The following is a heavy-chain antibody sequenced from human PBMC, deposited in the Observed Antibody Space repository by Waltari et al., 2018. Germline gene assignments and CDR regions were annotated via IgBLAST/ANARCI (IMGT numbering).Heavy chain of an antibody. D-gene: IGHD3-10*01. CDR2: IGGGSRTYT. Sequence: HLAESGGGRVKPGGSLSRPCTASGFGFSDSALNWVRQAPGRGLEWVSSIGGGSRTYTFYADSVKGRFTISRDNAKNSLYLQMNSLRAGDSAVYYCTRDLYGSGGDWFDPWGQGTLVSVSS. CDR1: GFGFSDSA. CDR3: TRDLYGSGGDWFDP. V-gene: IGHV3-21*03. J-gene: IGHJ5*02.